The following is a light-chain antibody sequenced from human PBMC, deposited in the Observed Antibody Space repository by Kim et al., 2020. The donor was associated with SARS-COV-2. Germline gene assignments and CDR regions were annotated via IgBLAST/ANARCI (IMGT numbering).Light chain of an antibody. CDR3: QKYDSAPWT. Sequence: ASVGDEVTLTCRAGQGISNYLAWYQQKPGKAPKLLIYATSTLQSGVPSRFRGSRSGTDFTLIITRLQPEDVATYYCQKYDSAPWTFGQGTKVEVK. CDR1: QGISNY. J-gene: IGKJ1*01. V-gene: IGKV1-27*01. CDR2: ATS.